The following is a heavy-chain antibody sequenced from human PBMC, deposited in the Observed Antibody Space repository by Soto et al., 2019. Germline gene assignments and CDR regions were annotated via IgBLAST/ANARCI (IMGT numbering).Heavy chain of an antibody. CDR3: SRRVVAAGTVGAFDY. Sequence: EVQLVESGGGLVQPGGSLRRSCAASGFTFSDHYMEWVRQAPGKGLEWVSRSRNKANGYTTGYAASVTGRFTISRDDAKDALYLQMQTLNTEEPALYSCSRRVVAAGTVGAFDYWGQGTLVNVSS. D-gene: IGHD6-13*01. V-gene: IGHV3-72*01. CDR1: GFTFSDHY. CDR2: SRNKANGYTT. J-gene: IGHJ4*02.